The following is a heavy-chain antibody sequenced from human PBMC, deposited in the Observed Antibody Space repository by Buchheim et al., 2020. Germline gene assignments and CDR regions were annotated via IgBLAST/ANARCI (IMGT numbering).Heavy chain of an antibody. Sequence: QVQLVESGGGVVQPGRSLRLSCAASGFTFSSYAMHWVRQAPGKGLEWVAVISYDGSNKYYADSVKGRFTISRDNSKNTLYLQMNSLRAEDTAVYYCASAGIYYDILTGYYSYYFDYWGQGTL. CDR1: GFTFSSYA. J-gene: IGHJ4*02. V-gene: IGHV3-30-3*01. CDR2: ISYDGSNK. D-gene: IGHD3-9*01. CDR3: ASAGIYYDILTGYYSYYFDY.